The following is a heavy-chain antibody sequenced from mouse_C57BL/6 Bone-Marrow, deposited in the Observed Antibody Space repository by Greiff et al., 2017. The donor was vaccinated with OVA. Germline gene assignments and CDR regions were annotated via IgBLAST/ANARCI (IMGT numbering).Heavy chain of an antibody. V-gene: IGHV5-2*01. CDR3: ARHPVYGSSYDFDV. CDR2: INSDGGST. Sequence: EVHLVESGGGLVQPGESLKLSCESNEYEFPSHDMSWVRTTPEKRLELVAAINSDGGSTYYPDTMERRFIIARDNTKKTLYLQMSSLRSEDTALYYCARHPVYGSSYDFDVWGTGTTVTVSS. J-gene: IGHJ1*03. CDR1: EYEFPSHD. D-gene: IGHD1-1*01.